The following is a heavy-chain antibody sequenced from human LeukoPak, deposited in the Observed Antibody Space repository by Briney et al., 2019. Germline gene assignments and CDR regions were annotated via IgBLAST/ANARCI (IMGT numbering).Heavy chain of an antibody. Sequence: PGGSLRLSCAASGFTFSSFAITWVRQAPGKGLEWVSGISGSGGNTYYADSVKGRFTISRDKSKNTVYLQMNSLRAEDTAVYYCAKGYNYDFGHNVGDYNYYMDVWGKGTTVTVSS. CDR3: AKGYNYDFGHNVGDYNYYMDV. V-gene: IGHV3-23*01. CDR1: GFTFSSFA. D-gene: IGHD3-22*01. CDR2: ISGSGGNT. J-gene: IGHJ6*03.